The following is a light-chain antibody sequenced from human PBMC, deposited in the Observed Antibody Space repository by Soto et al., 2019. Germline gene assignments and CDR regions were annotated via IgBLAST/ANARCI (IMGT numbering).Light chain of an antibody. CDR3: QHYGSSHSNT. J-gene: IGKJ5*01. V-gene: IGKV3-20*01. CDR2: DAS. CDR1: QSISSNY. Sequence: EIVLTQSPGTLSLSPGERATLSCRASQSISSNYLAWYQHKPGQAPRLLIYDASSKATGTPDRFSGSGSGTDFTLTISRLEPEDFAVYYCQHYGSSHSNTFGQGTRLEI.